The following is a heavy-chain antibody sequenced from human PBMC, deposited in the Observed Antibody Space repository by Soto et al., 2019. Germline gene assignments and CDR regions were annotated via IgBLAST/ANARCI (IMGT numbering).Heavy chain of an antibody. CDR3: ARAPFTMVRGDVYHYYGMDV. CDR2: INAGNGNT. D-gene: IGHD3-10*01. CDR1: GYTFTSYA. J-gene: IGHJ6*02. Sequence: ASLKVSCKASGYTFTSYAMHWVRQAPGQRLEWMGWINAGNGNTKYSQKFQGRVTITRDTSASTAYMELSSLRSEDTAVYYCARAPFTMVRGDVYHYYGMDVWGQGTTVTVSS. V-gene: IGHV1-3*01.